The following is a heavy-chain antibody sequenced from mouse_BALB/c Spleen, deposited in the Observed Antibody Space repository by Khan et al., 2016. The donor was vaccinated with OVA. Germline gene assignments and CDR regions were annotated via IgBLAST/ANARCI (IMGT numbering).Heavy chain of an antibody. J-gene: IGHJ2*01. CDR2: INPSTGYT. V-gene: IGHV1-7*01. CDR1: GYTFINYW. D-gene: IGHD1-1*01. Sequence: QVQLKESGAELAKPGASVKMSCKASGYTFINYWILWVKQRPGQGLEWIGYINPSTGYTEYNQNFKDKATLNEDKSSSTAYMQLSSLTSEDSAVYYCARRGRRWDFDYWGQGTTLTVSS. CDR3: ARRGRRWDFDY.